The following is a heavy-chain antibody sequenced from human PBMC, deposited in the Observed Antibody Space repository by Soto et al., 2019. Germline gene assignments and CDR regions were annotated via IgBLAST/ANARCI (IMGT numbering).Heavy chain of an antibody. Sequence: KGLEWMGGFDPEDGETIYAQKFQGRVTMTEDTSTDTAYMELSSLRSEDTAVYYCATVALGYYDSSGYPLDYWGQGTLLTVSS. V-gene: IGHV1-24*01. CDR2: FDPEDGET. CDR3: ATVALGYYDSSGYPLDY. D-gene: IGHD3-22*01. J-gene: IGHJ4*02.